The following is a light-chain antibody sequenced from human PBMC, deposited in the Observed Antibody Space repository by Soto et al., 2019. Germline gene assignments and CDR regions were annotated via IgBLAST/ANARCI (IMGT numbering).Light chain of an antibody. Sequence: EIVMTQSPATLSVSPGERATLSCTGRQSVGRNLAWYQQKPGQAPRLLIYDASTRATGVPARFSASGSGTAFTLTISSLQSEDFAVYYCQQYDNWPKMFGQGTKVDI. V-gene: IGKV3-15*01. CDR2: DAS. J-gene: IGKJ1*01. CDR1: QSVGRN. CDR3: QQYDNWPKM.